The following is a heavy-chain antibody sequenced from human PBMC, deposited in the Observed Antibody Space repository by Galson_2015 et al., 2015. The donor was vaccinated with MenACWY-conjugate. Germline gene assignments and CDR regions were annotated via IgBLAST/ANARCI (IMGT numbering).Heavy chain of an antibody. J-gene: IGHJ3*02. D-gene: IGHD5-24*01. CDR2: VSYDGSTK. V-gene: IGHV3-30*10. CDR3: VRAEGWLRSAFDI. Sequence: SLRLSCAASGFRFRSYTLYWVRQDPGKGLEWVAVVSYDGSTKHYTDSVKGRFTISRDNSNNTVSLQMNSLRPEDTAIYYCVRAEGWLRSAFDIWGQGTRVGVSS. CDR1: GFRFRSYT.